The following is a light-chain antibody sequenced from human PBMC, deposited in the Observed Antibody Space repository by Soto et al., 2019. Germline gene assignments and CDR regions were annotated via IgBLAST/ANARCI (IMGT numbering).Light chain of an antibody. CDR1: SSNIGSHT. CDR3: AAWDDNLPGYV. CDR2: RDN. J-gene: IGLJ1*01. Sequence: QSVLIQPPSASGTPGQRVTISCSGSSSNIGSHTVNWYQQLPGTAPKLLICRDNQRPSGVPDRFSGCKSGTSASLAISGHQSEDEADYYCAAWDDNLPGYVFGTGTRSPS. V-gene: IGLV1-44*01.